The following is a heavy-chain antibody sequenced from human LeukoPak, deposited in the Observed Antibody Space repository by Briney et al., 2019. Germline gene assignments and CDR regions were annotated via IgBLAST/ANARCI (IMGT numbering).Heavy chain of an antibody. Sequence: SETLSLTCTVSGGSISSYYWSWIRQPPGKGLEWIGYIYYSGSTNYNPSLKSRVTISVDTSKNQFSLKLSSVTAADTAVYCCAREHGDYPDDAFDIWGQGTMVTVSS. CDR1: GGSISSYY. V-gene: IGHV4-59*01. J-gene: IGHJ3*02. D-gene: IGHD4-17*01. CDR3: AREHGDYPDDAFDI. CDR2: IYYSGST.